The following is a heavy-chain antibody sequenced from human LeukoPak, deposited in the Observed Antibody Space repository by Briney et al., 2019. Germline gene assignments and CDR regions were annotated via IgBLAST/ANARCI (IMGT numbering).Heavy chain of an antibody. Sequence: GGSLRLSCAASGFTFSSYGMSWVRQAPGKGLEWVSAISGSGGSTYYADSVKGRFTISRDNSKNMLYLQMNSLRAEDTAVYFCAKDHPANYFDSGSHFDYWGQGTLVTVSS. V-gene: IGHV3-23*01. CDR1: GFTFSSYG. CDR2: ISGSGGST. J-gene: IGHJ4*02. CDR3: AKDHPANYFDSGSHFDY. D-gene: IGHD3-10*01.